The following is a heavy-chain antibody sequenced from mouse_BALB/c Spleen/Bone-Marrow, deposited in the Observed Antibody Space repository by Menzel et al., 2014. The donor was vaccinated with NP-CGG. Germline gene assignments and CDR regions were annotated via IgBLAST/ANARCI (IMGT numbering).Heavy chain of an antibody. CDR2: IYSGDGDT. Sequence: QVQLQQSGPELVKPGASVKISCKASGYAFSSSWMNWVKQRPGQGLEWIGRIYSGDGDTKYNGKFKGKATLTADKSSSTAYMQLSSLTSVDSAVYFCARSDGYRDMDYWGQGTSVTVSS. V-gene: IGHV1-82*01. D-gene: IGHD2-3*01. J-gene: IGHJ4*01. CDR1: GYAFSSSW. CDR3: ARSDGYRDMDY.